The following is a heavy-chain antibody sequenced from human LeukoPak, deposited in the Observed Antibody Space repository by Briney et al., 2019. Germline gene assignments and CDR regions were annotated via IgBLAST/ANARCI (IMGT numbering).Heavy chain of an antibody. V-gene: IGHV4-39*01. J-gene: IGHJ4*02. D-gene: IGHD4-17*01. CDR3: ARHSGMTTVTAYLDC. Sequence: PSETLSLTCTVSGGSISSSSYYWGWIRQPPGKGLEWIGSIYYSGDTYYNPSLKSRVTISVDTSKNQFSLKLNSVTAADTAVYYCARHSGMTTVTAYLDCWGQGTLVTVSS. CDR1: GGSISSSSYY. CDR2: IYYSGDT.